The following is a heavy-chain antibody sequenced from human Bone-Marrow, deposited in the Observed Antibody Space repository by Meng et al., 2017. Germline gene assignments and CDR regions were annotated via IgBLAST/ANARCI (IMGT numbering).Heavy chain of an antibody. J-gene: IGHJ5*02. Sequence: QVQLQESGPGLVKPSQTLSLTFTVSGGSISSGDYYWSWIRQPPGKGLEWIGYIYYSGSTYYNPSLKSRVTISVDTSKNQFSLKLSSVTAADTAVYYCARVPKGGYDSGNWFDPWGQGTLVTVSS. V-gene: IGHV4-30-4*01. D-gene: IGHD5-12*01. CDR3: ARVPKGGYDSGNWFDP. CDR2: IYYSGST. CDR1: GGSISSGDYY.